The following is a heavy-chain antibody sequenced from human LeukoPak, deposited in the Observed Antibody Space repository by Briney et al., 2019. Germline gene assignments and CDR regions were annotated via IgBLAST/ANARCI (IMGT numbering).Heavy chain of an antibody. Sequence: SSVKVSCKASVYTFTGYYMHWVRQAPGQGLEWMGWINPNSGGTNYAQKFQGRVTMTRDTSISTAYMELSRLRSDDTAVYYCARAGRRIAARPIHNWFDPWGQGTLVTVSS. CDR3: ARAGRRIAARPIHNWFDP. D-gene: IGHD6-6*01. J-gene: IGHJ5*02. CDR2: INPNSGGT. CDR1: VYTFTGYY. V-gene: IGHV1-2*02.